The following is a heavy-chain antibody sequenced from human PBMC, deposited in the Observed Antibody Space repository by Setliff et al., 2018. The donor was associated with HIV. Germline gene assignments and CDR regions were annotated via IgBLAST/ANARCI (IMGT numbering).Heavy chain of an antibody. CDR3: ARAGCSSTSCYSLGYYYMDV. CDR1: GGSVSNDSYY. J-gene: IGHJ6*03. Sequence: SETLSLTCTVSGGSVSNDSYYWSWIRLPPGRGLEWIGYIFYSGSTNYNPSLKSRVTISVDTSKNQFSLELSSVTAADTAVYYCARAGCSSTSCYSLGYYYMDVWGKGTTVTVSS. D-gene: IGHD2-2*01. CDR2: IFYSGST. V-gene: IGHV4-61*01.